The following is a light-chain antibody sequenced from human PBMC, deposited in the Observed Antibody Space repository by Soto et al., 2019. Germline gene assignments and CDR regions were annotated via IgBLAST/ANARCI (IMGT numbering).Light chain of an antibody. J-gene: IGKJ5*01. CDR3: QQCGSSPIT. V-gene: IGKV3-20*01. CDR1: QSVSSSY. CDR2: GAS. Sequence: EIVLTQSPGTLSLSPGERATLSCRASQSVSSSYLAWYQQKPGQAPRLLIYGASSRATGIPDGFSGGGSGTDFTLTISRLEPEDFAVYYCQQCGSSPITFGQGTRLEIK.